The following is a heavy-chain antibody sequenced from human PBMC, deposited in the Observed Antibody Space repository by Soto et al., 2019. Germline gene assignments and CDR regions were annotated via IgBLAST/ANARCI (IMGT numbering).Heavy chain of an antibody. CDR1: GYTFISYD. Sequence: ASVKVSCKASGYTFISYDINWVRQATGQGLEWMGWMNPNSGNTGYAQKFQGRVTMTRNTSISTAYMELSSLRSEDTAVYYCARGYCSGGSCYRYFDYWGQGTLVTVSS. D-gene: IGHD2-15*01. J-gene: IGHJ4*02. CDR3: ARGYCSGGSCYRYFDY. V-gene: IGHV1-8*01. CDR2: MNPNSGNT.